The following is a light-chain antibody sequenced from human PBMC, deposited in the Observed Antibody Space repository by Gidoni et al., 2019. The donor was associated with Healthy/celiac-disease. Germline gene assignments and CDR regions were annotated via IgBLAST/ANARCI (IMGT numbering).Light chain of an antibody. CDR1: QDISNY. J-gene: IGKJ3*01. V-gene: IGKV1-33*01. CDR3: QQYDSLPFT. Sequence: DIQMTQSPASLSASVGDRVTITCQASQDISNYLNWYQQKPGKAPKLLIYDAANLETGVPSRFSGGGSGTHYTFAISSLQPEDIATYYCQQYDSLPFTFGPGTKVEIK. CDR2: DAA.